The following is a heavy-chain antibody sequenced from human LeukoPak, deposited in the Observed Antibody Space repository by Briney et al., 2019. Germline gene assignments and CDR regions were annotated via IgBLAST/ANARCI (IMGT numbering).Heavy chain of an antibody. V-gene: IGHV3-23*01. J-gene: IGHJ4*02. CDR2: LSGSGITT. Sequence: PGGSLRLSYAASGFTFSNSAMSWVRQAPGKGLEWVSTLSGSGITTYYAGSVKGRFTISRDNAKNSLFLQMNSLRVEDTAVFYCARDGFVGAADYWGQGTLVTVSS. CDR3: ARDGFVGAADY. D-gene: IGHD6-13*01. CDR1: GFTFSNSA.